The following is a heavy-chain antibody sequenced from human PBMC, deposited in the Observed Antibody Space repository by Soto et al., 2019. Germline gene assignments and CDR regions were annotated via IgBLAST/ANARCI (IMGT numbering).Heavy chain of an antibody. CDR1: GFTVSSSY. Sequence: EVQLVESGGGLIQPGGSLRLSCEASGFTVSSSYMSWVRQAPGKGLEWVSVVYSGGTTYYADSVKGRFTISRDNSKNTLYLQRNGLRAEDPAVYDWGGEGRIGAPHTLYGMDVWGQGTTVTVSS. CDR2: VYSGGTT. CDR3: GGEGRIGAPHTLYGMDV. D-gene: IGHD1-26*01. V-gene: IGHV3-53*01. J-gene: IGHJ6*02.